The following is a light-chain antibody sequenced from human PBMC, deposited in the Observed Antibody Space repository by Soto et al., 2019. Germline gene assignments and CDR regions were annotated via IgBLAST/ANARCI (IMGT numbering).Light chain of an antibody. V-gene: IGKV3-15*01. Sequence: ERVMTQSPATLSVSPGERATLSCRASEDIITNLAWYQQRPGQPPRLLIYSASVRATDIPARFSGSGSGTEFTLTISSLLSEDFAVYSCQQYNNWPLTFGGGTKVDIK. CDR2: SAS. CDR3: QQYNNWPLT. CDR1: EDIITN. J-gene: IGKJ4*01.